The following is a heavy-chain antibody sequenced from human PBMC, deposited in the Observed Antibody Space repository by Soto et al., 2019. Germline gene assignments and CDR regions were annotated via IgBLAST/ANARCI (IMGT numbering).Heavy chain of an antibody. Sequence: QVQLVQSGAEVKKPGSSVKVSCKASGGTCSSYAISWVRQAPGQGREWMGGIIPIFGTANYAQKFQCRVTITAHESTSTAYMELSSLRSEDTAVYYCAVAQEIATPSHDAFDIWGQGTMVTVSS. V-gene: IGHV1-69*01. CDR2: IIPIFGTA. J-gene: IGHJ3*02. CDR3: AVAQEIATPSHDAFDI. D-gene: IGHD2-15*01. CDR1: GGTCSSYA.